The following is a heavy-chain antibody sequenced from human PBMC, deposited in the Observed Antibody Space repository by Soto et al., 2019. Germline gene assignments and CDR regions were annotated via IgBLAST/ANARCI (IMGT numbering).Heavy chain of an antibody. Sequence: EVQLVESGGGLVQPGGSLRVSCAASGFSFSSYWMSWVRHGPGKGLEWVADINEEGTERYYADSVKGRFTISRDNGENSVYLQMNNLRVDDTAVYSCAKSPMVRTFHYGMEVRGQGTTVTVSS. CDR1: GFSFSSYW. CDR3: AKSPMVRTFHYGMEV. CDR2: INEEGTER. V-gene: IGHV3-7*05. J-gene: IGHJ6*02. D-gene: IGHD2-8*01.